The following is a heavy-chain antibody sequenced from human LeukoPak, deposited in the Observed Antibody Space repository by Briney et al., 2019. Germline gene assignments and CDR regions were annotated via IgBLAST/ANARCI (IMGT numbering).Heavy chain of an antibody. Sequence: SEPLSLTCTVSGGSISSGGYYWSWIRQHPGKGLEWIWYLYYSRSTYYNPSLKSRVTISVDTSKNQFSLKLSSVTAADTAVYYCARGLGWVGQQLVRGFFDYWGQGTLVTVSS. CDR2: LYYSRST. D-gene: IGHD6-13*01. CDR1: GGSISSGGYY. V-gene: IGHV4-31*03. CDR3: ARGLGWVGQQLVRGFFDY. J-gene: IGHJ4*02.